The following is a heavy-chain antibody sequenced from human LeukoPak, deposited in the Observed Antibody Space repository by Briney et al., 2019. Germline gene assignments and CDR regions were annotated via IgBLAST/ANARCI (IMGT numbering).Heavy chain of an antibody. CDR1: GFTFSSYW. Sequence: GGSLRLSCAASGFTFSSYWMSWVRQAPGKGLEWVANIKQDGSEKYYVDSVKGRFTISRDNAKNSLYLQMNSLRAEDTAVYYCARGFNWNEYYFDYWGQGTLVTVSS. CDR3: ARGFNWNEYYFDY. D-gene: IGHD1-20*01. V-gene: IGHV3-7*01. CDR2: IKQDGSEK. J-gene: IGHJ4*02.